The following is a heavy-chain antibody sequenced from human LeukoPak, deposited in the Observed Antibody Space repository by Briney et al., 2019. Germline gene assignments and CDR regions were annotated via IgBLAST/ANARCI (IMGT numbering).Heavy chain of an antibody. D-gene: IGHD2-8*01. CDR3: ARSAGHCSDGLCYAYNWFDL. J-gene: IGHJ5*02. CDR1: GHTFTNSW. Sequence: GESLKISCEASGHTFTNSWIAWVRQKPGKDPEWMGLIYPDDSDTRYNPSFQGQVVISADKSISTAYLQWSSLKASDTAMYYCARSAGHCSDGLCYAYNWFDLWGQGTLVTVSS. V-gene: IGHV5-51*01. CDR2: IYPDDSDT.